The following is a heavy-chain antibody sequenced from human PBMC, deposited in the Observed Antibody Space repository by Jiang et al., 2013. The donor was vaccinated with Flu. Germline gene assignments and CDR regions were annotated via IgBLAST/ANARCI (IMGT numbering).Heavy chain of an antibody. CDR2: INTNTGNP. J-gene: IGHJ4*02. CDR1: GYTFTSYA. Sequence: GYTFTSYAMNWVRQAPGQGLEWMGWINTNTGNPTYAQGFTGRFVFSLDTSVSTAYLQISSLKAEDTAVYYCAREYSSSWYYFDYWGQGTLVTVSS. V-gene: IGHV7-4-1*02. D-gene: IGHD6-13*01. CDR3: AREYSSSWYYFDY.